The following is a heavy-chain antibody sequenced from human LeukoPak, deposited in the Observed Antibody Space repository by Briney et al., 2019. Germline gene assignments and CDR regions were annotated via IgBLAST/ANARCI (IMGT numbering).Heavy chain of an antibody. J-gene: IGHJ4*02. D-gene: IGHD5/OR15-5a*01. CDR1: GFTVRNNY. Sequence: PGXXLRLSCAASGFTVRNNYMSWVRQAQGKGMEWVSVIYSGGITYYSDSVKGRFTISRDNSKNTLYLQMNSLRAEDTAVYYCASVYSLEGYFDYWGQGTLVTVSS. V-gene: IGHV3-66*02. CDR2: IYSGGIT. CDR3: ASVYSLEGYFDY.